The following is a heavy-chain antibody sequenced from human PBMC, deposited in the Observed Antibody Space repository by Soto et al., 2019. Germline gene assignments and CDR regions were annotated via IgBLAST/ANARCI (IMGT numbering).Heavy chain of an antibody. Sequence: SQTLSLTCAISGDSVSSNSAAWNWIRQSPSRGLEWLGRTYYRSKWYNDYAVSVKSRLTINPDTSKNQFSLQLNSVTPEDTAVYYCARDPDYYDSSGYFNWFDPWGQGTLVTVSS. D-gene: IGHD3-22*01. CDR1: GDSVSSNSAA. V-gene: IGHV6-1*01. CDR3: ARDPDYYDSSGYFNWFDP. J-gene: IGHJ5*02. CDR2: TYYRSKWYN.